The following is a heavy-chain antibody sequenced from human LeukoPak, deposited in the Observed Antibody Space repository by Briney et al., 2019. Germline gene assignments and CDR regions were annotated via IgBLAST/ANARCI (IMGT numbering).Heavy chain of an antibody. J-gene: IGHJ4*02. CDR2: IYSGGST. V-gene: IGHV3-53*01. CDR3: AREEAAAGSFDY. Sequence: GGSLRLSCAASGFTFSSNYMSWVRQAPGKGLEWVSVIYSGGSTYYADSVKGRFTISRDNSKNTLYLQMNSLRAEDTAVYYCAREEAAAGSFDYWGQGTLVTVSS. D-gene: IGHD6-13*01. CDR1: GFTFSSNY.